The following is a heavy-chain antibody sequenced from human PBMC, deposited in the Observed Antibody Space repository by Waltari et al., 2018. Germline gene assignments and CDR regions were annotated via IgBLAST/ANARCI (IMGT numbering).Heavy chain of an antibody. Sequence: QVQLHQWGAGLLKPSETLSLTCAVSGGPFIDYSWSWIRQPPGKGRAWIGEISHSGVPTYNPSLRSRVTRSVDTIKRRFSLKLTSVTAADTAVYFCARTWGNSPPLGWLDPWGQGTRVTISS. D-gene: IGHD7-27*01. J-gene: IGHJ5*02. CDR2: ISHSGVP. V-gene: IGHV4-34*01. CDR1: GGPFIDYS. CDR3: ARTWGNSPPLGWLDP.